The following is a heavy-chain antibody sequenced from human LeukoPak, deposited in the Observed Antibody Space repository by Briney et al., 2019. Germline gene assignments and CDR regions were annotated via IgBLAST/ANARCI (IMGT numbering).Heavy chain of an antibody. Sequence: QSGGSLRLSCAASGFTFSNNGMTWVRQAPGKGMEWVTGISDGGDTTYDAGSVKGRFTVSRDNSKNILYLQMNSLRAEDTAIYYCAKTQGFFDHWGQGSLVTVSS. CDR3: AKTQGFFDH. CDR1: GFTFSNNG. V-gene: IGHV3-23*01. CDR2: ISDGGDTT. J-gene: IGHJ4*02.